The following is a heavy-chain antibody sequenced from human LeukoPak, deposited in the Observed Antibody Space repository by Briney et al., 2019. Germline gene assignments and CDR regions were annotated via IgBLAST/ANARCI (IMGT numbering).Heavy chain of an antibody. CDR1: GYTFTSYG. D-gene: IGHD3-10*01. V-gene: IGHV1-18*01. Sequence: VSVKVSCKASGYTFTSYGISWVRQAPGQGLEWMGWISAYNGNTNYAQKLQGRVTMTTETSTSTAYMELSSLGSDDTAVYYCVRDAYGSGKGFFDYWGQGTLVTVSS. J-gene: IGHJ4*02. CDR2: ISAYNGNT. CDR3: VRDAYGSGKGFFDY.